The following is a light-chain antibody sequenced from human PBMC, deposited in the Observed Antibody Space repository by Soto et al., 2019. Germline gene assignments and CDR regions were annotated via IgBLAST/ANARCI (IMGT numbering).Light chain of an antibody. V-gene: IGLV2-14*01. J-gene: IGLJ1*01. Sequence: QAVVTQPASVSGSPGQSITISCTGSGRDIGAYDYVSWYQQHPGKAPKLLIYGVKNRPSGVPYRFSASKSAFTASLTISGLQAEDEAHYYCSSYTTSYFDVFGPGTKVTVL. CDR3: SSYTTSYFDV. CDR1: GRDIGAYDY. CDR2: GVK.